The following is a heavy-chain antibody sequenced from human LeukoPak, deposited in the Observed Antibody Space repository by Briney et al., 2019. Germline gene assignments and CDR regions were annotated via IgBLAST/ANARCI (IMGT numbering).Heavy chain of an antibody. J-gene: IGHJ6*02. CDR1: GGSISSSSYY. CDR2: IYYSGST. V-gene: IGHV4-39*01. CDR3: ARLRRYYDSRIFYGMDV. Sequence: SETLSLTCTVSGGSISSSSYYWGWIRQPPGKGLEWIGSIYYSGSTYYNPSLKSRVTISVDTSKNQFSLKLSSVTAADTAVYYCARLRRYYDSRIFYGMDVWGQGTTVTVSS. D-gene: IGHD3-22*01.